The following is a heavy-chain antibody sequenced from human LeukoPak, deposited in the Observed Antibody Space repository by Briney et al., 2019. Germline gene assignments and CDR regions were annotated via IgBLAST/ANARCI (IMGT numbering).Heavy chain of an antibody. Sequence: PGGSLRLSCAASGFTFSDYYMSWIRQAPGKGLEWVSYISSSGSTIYYADSVKGRFTISRDNAKNSLYLQMNSLRAEDTAVYYCASCPQYDIYTKDYWGQGTLVTVSS. CDR3: ASCPQYDIYTKDY. CDR1: GFTFSDYY. CDR2: ISSSGSTI. V-gene: IGHV3-11*04. D-gene: IGHD3-9*01. J-gene: IGHJ4*02.